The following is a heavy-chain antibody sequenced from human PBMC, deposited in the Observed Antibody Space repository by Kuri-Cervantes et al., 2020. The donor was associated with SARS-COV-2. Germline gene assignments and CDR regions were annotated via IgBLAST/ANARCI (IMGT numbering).Heavy chain of an antibody. V-gene: IGHV4-38-2*02. CDR1: GYSISSGYY. CDR3: ARARDWFDP. J-gene: IGHJ5*02. CDR2: IYHSGST. Sequence: SETLSLTCTVSGYSISSGYYWGWIRQPPGKGLEWIGSIYHSGSTYYNPSLKSRVTISVDTPKNQFSLKLSSVTAADTAVYYCARARDWFDPWGQGTLVTVSS.